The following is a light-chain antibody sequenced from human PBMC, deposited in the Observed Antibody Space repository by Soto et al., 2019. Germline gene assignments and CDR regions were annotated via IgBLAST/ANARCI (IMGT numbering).Light chain of an antibody. Sequence: DLQMTQSPSTLYASVGDRVTITCRASQSIGASLAWFQQKPGKAPNLLIYKASSLESGVPSRFSGSGSGTEFTLTISTLQPDDFATYYCQQCNSSPLTFGGGTKVEIK. V-gene: IGKV1-5*03. J-gene: IGKJ4*01. CDR1: QSIGAS. CDR2: KAS. CDR3: QQCNSSPLT.